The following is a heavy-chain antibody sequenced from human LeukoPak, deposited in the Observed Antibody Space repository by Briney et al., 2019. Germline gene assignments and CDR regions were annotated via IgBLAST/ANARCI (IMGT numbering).Heavy chain of an antibody. CDR1: GFTVSSNY. J-gene: IGHJ4*02. CDR2: IYSGGST. D-gene: IGHD6-19*01. V-gene: IGHV3-53*01. Sequence: GGSLRLSCAVSGFTVSSNYMSWVRQAPGKGLEWVSVIYSGGSTYYADSVKGRFTISRDNSKNTLYLQMNSLRAEDTAVYYCARESSYSSGWYYFAYWGQGTLVTVSS. CDR3: ARESSYSSGWYYFAY.